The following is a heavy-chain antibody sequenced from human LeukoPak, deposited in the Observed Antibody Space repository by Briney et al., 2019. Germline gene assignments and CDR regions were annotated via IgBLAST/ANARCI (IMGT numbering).Heavy chain of an antibody. J-gene: IGHJ4*02. CDR1: GYTFTSYD. CDR2: MNPNSGNT. Sequence: ASVKVSCKASGYTFTSYDINWVRQATGQGLEWMGWMNPNSGNTGYAQKFQGRATMTRNTSISTAYMELSSLRSEDTAVYYCARGEAYSSSSGFDYWGQGTLVTVSS. D-gene: IGHD6-13*01. V-gene: IGHV1-8*01. CDR3: ARGEAYSSSSGFDY.